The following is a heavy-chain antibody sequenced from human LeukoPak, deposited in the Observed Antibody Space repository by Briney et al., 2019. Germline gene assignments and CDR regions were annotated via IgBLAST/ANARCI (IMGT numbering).Heavy chain of an antibody. CDR1: GISVENSW. Sequence: GGSLRLSCLASGISVENSWVHWVRQAPGKGLEWVANINQDGSHKYYVDSVKGRFTISRDTAKNSLHLQMNSLRAEDTAVYYCARDRGFTSYDYWGQGILVTVSS. CDR3: ARDRGFTSYDY. D-gene: IGHD5-12*01. J-gene: IGHJ4*02. V-gene: IGHV3-7*01. CDR2: INQDGSHK.